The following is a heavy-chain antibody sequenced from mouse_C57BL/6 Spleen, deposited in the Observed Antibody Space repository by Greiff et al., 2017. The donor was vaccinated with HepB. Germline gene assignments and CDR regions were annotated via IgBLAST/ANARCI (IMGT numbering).Heavy chain of an antibody. D-gene: IGHD1-1*01. CDR1: GYAFSSSW. CDR3: ARGGYYYGSSYPAY. J-gene: IGHJ3*01. V-gene: IGHV1-82*01. CDR2: IYPGDGDT. Sequence: QVQLQQSGPELVKPGASVKISCKASGYAFSSSWMNWVKQRPGKGLEWIGRIYPGDGDTNYNGKFKGKATLTADKSSSTAYMQLSSLTSEDSAVYFCARGGYYYGSSYPAYWGQGTLVTVSA.